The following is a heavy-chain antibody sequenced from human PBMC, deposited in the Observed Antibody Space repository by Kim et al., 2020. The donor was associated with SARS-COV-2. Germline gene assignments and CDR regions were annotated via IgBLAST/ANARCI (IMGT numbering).Heavy chain of an antibody. CDR2: IYYSGST. CDR3: ASHYYDSSGYYSPDY. Sequence: SETLSLTCTVSGGPISSSSYYWGWIRQPPGKGLEWIGSIYYSGSTYYNPSLKSRVTISVDTSKNQFSLKPSSVTAADTAVYYCASHYYDSSGYYSPDYWGQGTLVTVSS. CDR1: GGPISSSSYY. D-gene: IGHD3-22*01. J-gene: IGHJ4*02. V-gene: IGHV4-39*01.